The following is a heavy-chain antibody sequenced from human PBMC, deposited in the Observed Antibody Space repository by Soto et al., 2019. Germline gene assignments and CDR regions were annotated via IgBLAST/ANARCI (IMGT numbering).Heavy chain of an antibody. CDR3: ARVSRYYGSASYVR. D-gene: IGHD3-10*01. V-gene: IGHV4-31*03. Sequence: QVQLQESGPGLVKPSQTLSLTCTVSGGSISSGGYYWSWIRQHPGKGLEWIGYIYYSGSTYYNPSLKSRVTIAVDTPKNQFSLKLSSVTAADTAVYYCARVSRYYGSASYVRWGQGTLVTVSS. CDR2: IYYSGST. CDR1: GGSISSGGYY. J-gene: IGHJ4*02.